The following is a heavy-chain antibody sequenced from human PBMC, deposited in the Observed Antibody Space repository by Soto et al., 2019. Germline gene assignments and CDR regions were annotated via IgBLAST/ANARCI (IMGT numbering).Heavy chain of an antibody. V-gene: IGHV4-59*08. Sequence: SETLSLTCTVSGGSISSYYWSWIRQPPGKGLYWIGYFYYSGSTNYIPSLKSRVTISLDTSKNQFSLKLSSVTAADTALYYCARRKYDILTGYTYFDYWGQGTLVTVSS. J-gene: IGHJ4*02. CDR3: ARRKYDILTGYTYFDY. CDR1: GGSISSYY. CDR2: FYYSGST. D-gene: IGHD3-9*01.